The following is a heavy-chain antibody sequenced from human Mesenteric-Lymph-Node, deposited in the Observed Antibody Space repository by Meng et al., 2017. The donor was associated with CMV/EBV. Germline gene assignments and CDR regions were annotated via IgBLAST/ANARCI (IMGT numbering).Heavy chain of an antibody. CDR1: FSLDASGVG. J-gene: IGHJ2*01. D-gene: IGHD7-27*01. Sequence: FSLDASGVGVGWIRQPPGKALEWLALIYWDDDKRYSPSLKSRLTITKDTSKNQVVLTMTNMDPVDTATYYCAHRRLNWGSTYWHFDLWGRGTLVTVSS. V-gene: IGHV2-5*02. CDR3: AHRRLNWGSTYWHFDL. CDR2: IYWDDDK.